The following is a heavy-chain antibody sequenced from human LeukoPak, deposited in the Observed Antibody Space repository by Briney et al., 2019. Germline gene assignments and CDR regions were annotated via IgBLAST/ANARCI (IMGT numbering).Heavy chain of an antibody. D-gene: IGHD2-2*01. CDR1: GGTFSSYA. J-gene: IGHJ4*02. CDR2: IIPILGIA. V-gene: IGHV1-69*04. Sequence: GASVKVSCKASGGTFSSYAISWVRQAPGQGLEWMGRIIPILGIANYAQKFQGRVTITADKSTSTAYMELSSLRSEDTAVYYCARLLYCSSTSCRPSDYWGQGTLVTVSS. CDR3: ARLLYCSSTSCRPSDY.